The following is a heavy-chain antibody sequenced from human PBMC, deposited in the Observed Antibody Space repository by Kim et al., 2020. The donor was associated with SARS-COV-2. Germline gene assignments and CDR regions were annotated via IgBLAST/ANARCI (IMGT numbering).Heavy chain of an antibody. J-gene: IGHJ5*02. CDR3: ARDPARFGELPRLDP. V-gene: IGHV4-4*02. CDR1: GGSISSSNW. CDR2: IYHSGST. D-gene: IGHD3-10*01. Sequence: SETLSLTCAVSGGSISSSNWWSWVRQPPGKGLEWIGEIYHSGSTNYNPSLKSRVTISVDKSKNQFSLKLSSVTAADTAVYYCARDPARFGELPRLDPWGQGTLVTVSS.